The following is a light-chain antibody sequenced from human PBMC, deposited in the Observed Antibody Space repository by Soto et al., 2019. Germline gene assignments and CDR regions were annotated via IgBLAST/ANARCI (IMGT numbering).Light chain of an antibody. V-gene: IGKV1-12*01. J-gene: IGKJ2*01. CDR2: AAF. Sequence: DIPMTQSPSSVTASVGDRATITCRARQRINTWLAWYQQKPGQAPKLLIDAAFSLQSGVPSRFSGSRSGTKNTLTIGRLKPEDFATYFCPQYNSFSFTFSRGTNLEIK. CDR1: QRINTW. CDR3: PQYNSFSFT.